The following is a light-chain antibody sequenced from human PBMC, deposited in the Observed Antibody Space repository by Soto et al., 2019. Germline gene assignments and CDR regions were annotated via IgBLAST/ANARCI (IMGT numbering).Light chain of an antibody. J-gene: IGLJ2*01. V-gene: IGLV4-69*01. Sequence: QCVLTQSPSASASLGASVKLTCTLSSGHSTYAIAWHQQQPEKGPRYLMKLNSDGSHSKGDGIPDRFSGSSSGAERYLTISSLQSEDEADYYCQTWVGTANVVFGGGTKLTVL. CDR3: QTWVGTANVV. CDR2: LNSDGSH. CDR1: SGHSTYA.